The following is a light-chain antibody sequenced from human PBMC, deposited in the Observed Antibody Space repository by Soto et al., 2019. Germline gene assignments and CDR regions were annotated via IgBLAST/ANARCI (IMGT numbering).Light chain of an antibody. CDR2: KNN. J-gene: IGLJ7*01. V-gene: IGLV1-47*01. Sequence: QSVLTQPPSASGTPVQRVTISCSGSSSNIGNFYVYWYQQLTGTAPKLLIYKNNQRPLGVPDRFSGSKSGTSASLAISGLRSEDEADYYCAAWDDSLSGPGVFGGGTQLTVL. CDR3: AAWDDSLSGPGV. CDR1: SSNIGNFY.